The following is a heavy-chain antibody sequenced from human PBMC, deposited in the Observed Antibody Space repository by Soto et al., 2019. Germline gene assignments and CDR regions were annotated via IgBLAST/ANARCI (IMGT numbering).Heavy chain of an antibody. V-gene: IGHV1-2*02. CDR3: ARAYYDILTGYYLHYYYGMDV. J-gene: IGHJ6*02. CDR2: INPNSGGT. D-gene: IGHD3-9*01. CDR1: GYTFTGYY. Sequence: GASVKVSCKASGYTFTGYYMHWVRQAPGQGLEWMGWINPNSGGTNYAQKFQGRVTMTRDTSISTAYMELSRLRSDDTAVYYCARAYYDILTGYYLHYYYGMDVWGQGPTVTVS.